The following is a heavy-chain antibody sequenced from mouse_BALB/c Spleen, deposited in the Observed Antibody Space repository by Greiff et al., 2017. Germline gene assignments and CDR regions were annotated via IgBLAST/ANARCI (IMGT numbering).Heavy chain of an antibody. CDR2: ISSGGSYT. CDR3: ARGGDYYGSSSLTTYFDV. D-gene: IGHD1-1*01. CDR1: GFTFSSYG. V-gene: IGHV5-6*01. J-gene: IGHJ1*01. Sequence: EVQGVESGGDLVKPGGSLKLSCAASGFTFSSYGMSWVRQTPDKRLEWVATISSGGSYTYYPDSVKGRFTISRDNAKNTLYLQMSSLRSEDTAMYYCARGGDYYGSSSLTTYFDVWGAGTTVTVSS.